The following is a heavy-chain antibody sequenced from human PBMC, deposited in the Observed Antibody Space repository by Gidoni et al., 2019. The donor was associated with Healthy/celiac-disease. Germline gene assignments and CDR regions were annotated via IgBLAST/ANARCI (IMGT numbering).Heavy chain of an antibody. V-gene: IGHV3-48*03. CDR3: ARMYSSSPGGGAFDI. Sequence: EVQLVESGGGLVQPGGSLRLSCAASGFTFSSYEMNWVRQAPGKGLEWVSYISSSGSTIYYADSVKGRFTISRDNAKNSLYLQMNSLRAEDTAVYYCARMYSSSPGGGAFDIWGQGTMVTVSS. J-gene: IGHJ3*02. CDR2: ISSSGSTI. D-gene: IGHD6-6*01. CDR1: GFTFSSYE.